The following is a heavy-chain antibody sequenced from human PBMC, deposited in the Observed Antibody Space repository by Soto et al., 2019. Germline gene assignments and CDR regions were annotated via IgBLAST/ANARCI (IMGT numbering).Heavy chain of an antibody. Sequence: GASVKVSCKASGGTFSSYAISWVRQAPGQGLEWMGGIIPIFGTANYAQKFQGRVTITADESTSTAYMELSSLRSEDTAVYYCARDREQQLTYAGVNWFDYWGQGTLVTVSS. V-gene: IGHV1-69*13. CDR3: ARDREQQLTYAGVNWFDY. D-gene: IGHD6-13*01. CDR2: IIPIFGTA. J-gene: IGHJ5*01. CDR1: GGTFSSYA.